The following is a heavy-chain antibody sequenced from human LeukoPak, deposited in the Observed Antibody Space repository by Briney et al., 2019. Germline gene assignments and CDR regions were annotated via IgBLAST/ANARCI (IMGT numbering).Heavy chain of an antibody. Sequence: GGSLRLSCAASGFTFSSHWMHWVRQAPGKGLEWVSSISTSSTYIYYADSVKGRFTISRDNAKNSLYLQMNSLRAEDTAVYYCARDGGSGSDDAFDIWGQGTLVTVSS. D-gene: IGHD3-22*01. CDR1: GFTFSSHW. V-gene: IGHV3-21*01. CDR3: ARDGGSGSDDAFDI. CDR2: ISTSSTYI. J-gene: IGHJ3*02.